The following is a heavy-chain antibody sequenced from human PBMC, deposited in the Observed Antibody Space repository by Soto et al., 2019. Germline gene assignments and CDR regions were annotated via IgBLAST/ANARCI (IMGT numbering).Heavy chain of an antibody. CDR2: IYYSGST. D-gene: IGHD2-15*01. CDR1: GGSISSSSYY. Sequence: PSETLSLTCTVSGGSISSSSYYWGWIRQPPGKGLEWVGCIYYSGSTYYNPSLKSRVTISVDTSKNQFSLKLSSVTAADTAVYYCARYCSGGSCYNGTDVWGQGTTVTVSS. V-gene: IGHV4-39*07. J-gene: IGHJ6*02. CDR3: ARYCSGGSCYNGTDV.